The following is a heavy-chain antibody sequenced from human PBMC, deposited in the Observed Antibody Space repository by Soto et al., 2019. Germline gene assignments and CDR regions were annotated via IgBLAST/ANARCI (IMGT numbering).Heavy chain of an antibody. D-gene: IGHD1-1*01. V-gene: IGHV3-30*18. CDR1: GFTFSTYG. CDR3: AKDRKRYNWNDFPHYYHGMAV. Sequence: QVQLVESGGGVVQPGRSLRLSCAASGFTFSTYGMHWVRQAPGKGLEWVAVISYDGSNKYYADSVKGRFTISRDNSKNTLYLQMNSLRAEDTVVYYCAKDRKRYNWNDFPHYYHGMAVWGRGTKATVPS. J-gene: IGHJ6*02. CDR2: ISYDGSNK.